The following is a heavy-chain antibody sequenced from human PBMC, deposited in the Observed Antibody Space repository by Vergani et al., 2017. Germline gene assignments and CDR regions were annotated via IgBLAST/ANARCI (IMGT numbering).Heavy chain of an antibody. Sequence: QVQLQESGPGLVKPSETLSLTCTVSGGSISSYYWSWIRQPPGKGLEWIGYIYYSGSTNYNPSLKSRVTISVDTSKNQFSLKLSSVTAADTAVYYCAGGAMVRGVIFFFDYWGQGTLVTVSS. V-gene: IGHV4-59*12. CDR3: AGGAMVRGVIFFFDY. J-gene: IGHJ4*02. CDR1: GGSISSYY. D-gene: IGHD3-10*01. CDR2: IYYSGST.